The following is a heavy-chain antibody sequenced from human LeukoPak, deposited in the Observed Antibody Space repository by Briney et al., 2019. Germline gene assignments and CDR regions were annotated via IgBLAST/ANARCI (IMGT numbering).Heavy chain of an antibody. Sequence: SGTLSLICGVSGGSISSTNWWTWVRQPPGKGLEGNGVVQLDGRTKYKTSPQTRLTMSVHFSQNHISLKRTSVPVAHPAVYYCARDGCPYRPLDYSGQGTLVTVSS. J-gene: IGHJ4*02. D-gene: IGHD6-19*01. V-gene: IGHV4-4*02. CDR3: ARDGCPYRPLDY. CDR2: VQLDGRT. CDR1: GGSISSTNW.